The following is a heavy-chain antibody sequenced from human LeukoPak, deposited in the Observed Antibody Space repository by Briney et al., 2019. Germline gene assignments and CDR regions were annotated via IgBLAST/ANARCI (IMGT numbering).Heavy chain of an antibody. V-gene: IGHV3-7*03. CDR3: AAPTRGYDFWTSLWPRGNYYYYYGMDV. D-gene: IGHD3-3*01. Sequence: GGSLRLSCAVSGYPFSDHYIDWVRQAPGKGLEWVANLHPDGSHQYYVDSVRGRFTISRDNAKNSLYLQMNNLRAEDTAVYYCAAPTRGYDFWTSLWPRGNYYYYYGMDVWGQGTTVTVSS. CDR2: LHPDGSHQ. CDR1: GYPFSDHY. J-gene: IGHJ6*02.